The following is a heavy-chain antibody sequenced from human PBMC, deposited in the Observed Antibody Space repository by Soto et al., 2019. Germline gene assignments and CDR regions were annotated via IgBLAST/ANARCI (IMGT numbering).Heavy chain of an antibody. CDR3: AKNPGYYYDSTGYHFDY. CDR2: ISYGGGTT. Sequence: GGPLSPSSAAPESPFGNHAMSWVRQAPGKGLEWVSAISYGGGTTYYADSVKGRFTISRDNSKNTLYLQMNSLRAEDTAVYYCAKNPGYYYDSTGYHFDYWGQGTLVTVSS. J-gene: IGHJ4*02. CDR1: ESPFGNHA. D-gene: IGHD3-22*01. V-gene: IGHV3-23*01.